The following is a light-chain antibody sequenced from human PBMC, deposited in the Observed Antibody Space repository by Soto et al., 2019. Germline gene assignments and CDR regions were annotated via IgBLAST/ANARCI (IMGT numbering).Light chain of an antibody. V-gene: IGLV1-51*01. Sequence: QSVLTQPPSVSAAPGQKVTISCSGSSSNIGKNYVSWYQYLPGTAPTLLIYEINRRPSGIPDRFAGSKSGTSATLAITGLQTGDEAVYYCGTWDNSLRAVVFGGGTKVTVL. CDR2: EIN. CDR1: SSNIGKNY. J-gene: IGLJ2*01. CDR3: GTWDNSLRAVV.